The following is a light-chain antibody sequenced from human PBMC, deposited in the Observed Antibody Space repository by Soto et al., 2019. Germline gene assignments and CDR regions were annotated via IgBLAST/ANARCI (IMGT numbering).Light chain of an antibody. CDR1: QTVSLN. Sequence: ETVMTQSPAILSVSPGDRVTLSCRASQTVSLNVAWYQQRPGQSPRLLIYDVSTRATDVPARFSGSGFGTEFTLTITSLEPEDFAVYYCQEYDGAPPVTFGLGTRLEIK. CDR3: QEYDGAPPVT. J-gene: IGKJ5*01. CDR2: DVS. V-gene: IGKV3-15*01.